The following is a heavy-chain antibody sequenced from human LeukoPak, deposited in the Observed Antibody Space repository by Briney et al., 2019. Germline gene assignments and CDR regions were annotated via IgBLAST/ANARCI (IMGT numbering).Heavy chain of an antibody. V-gene: IGHV4-59*08. J-gene: IGHJ4*02. Sequence: KPSETLSLTCTVSGGSISSYYLSWIRQPPGKGLEWIGYIYYSGGTNYNPSLKSRVTISLDTSKNQFSLKLSSVTAADTAVYYCARGGNSLLHYFDYWGQGTLVTVSS. CDR2: IYYSGGT. CDR3: ARGGNSLLHYFDY. CDR1: GGSISSYY. D-gene: IGHD4-23*01.